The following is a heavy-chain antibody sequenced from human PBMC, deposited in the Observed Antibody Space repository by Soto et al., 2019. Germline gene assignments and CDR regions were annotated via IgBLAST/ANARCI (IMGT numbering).Heavy chain of an antibody. D-gene: IGHD1-26*01. Sequence: ASVKVSCKASGGTFSSFAISWVRQAPGQRLEWMGGIIPIFGPTNYAQKFQGRVTITADDSTSTAYMELSSLRSEDTAVYYCARAYYSGSHYYFDYWGQGTLVTVSS. CDR3: ARAYYSGSHYYFDY. CDR1: GGTFSSFA. V-gene: IGHV1-69*13. CDR2: IIPIFGPT. J-gene: IGHJ4*02.